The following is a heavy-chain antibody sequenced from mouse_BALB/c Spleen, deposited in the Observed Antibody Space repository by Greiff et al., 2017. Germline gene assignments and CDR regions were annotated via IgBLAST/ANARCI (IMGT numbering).Heavy chain of an antibody. CDR1: GFTFSSYA. CDR3: AGSYDYYAMDY. CDR2: ISSGGSYT. D-gene: IGHD2-12*01. J-gene: IGHJ4*01. Sequence: EVQVVESGGGLVKPGGSLKLSCAASGFTFSSYAMSWVRQSPEKRLEWVAEISSGGSYTYYPDTVTGRFTISRDNAKHTLYLEMSSLRSEDTAMYYCAGSYDYYAMDYWGQGTSVTVSS. V-gene: IGHV5-9-4*01.